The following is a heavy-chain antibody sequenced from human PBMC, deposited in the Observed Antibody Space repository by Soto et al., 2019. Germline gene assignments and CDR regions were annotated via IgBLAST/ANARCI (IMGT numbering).Heavy chain of an antibody. CDR3: AKFISGSNYFLY. CDR1: GFTFSSYA. CDR2: ISVSIGST. Sequence: GGSLRLSCAASGFTFSSYAMSWVRQAPGKGLEWVSSISVSIGSTYYADSVKGRFTISRDNSKDTLYLQMDSLRVEDTAVYYCAKFISGSNYFLYWGQGTLVTVSS. D-gene: IGHD6-25*01. J-gene: IGHJ4*02. V-gene: IGHV3-23*01.